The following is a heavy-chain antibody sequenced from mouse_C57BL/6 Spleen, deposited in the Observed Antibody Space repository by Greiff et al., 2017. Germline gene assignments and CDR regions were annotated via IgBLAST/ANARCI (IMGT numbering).Heavy chain of an antibody. J-gene: IGHJ4*01. D-gene: IGHD3-3*01. CDR3: ATQGGRGYYAMDY. V-gene: IGHV5-17*01. CDR2: ISSGSSTI. Sequence: EVHLVESGGGLVKPGGSLKLSCAASGFTFSDYGMHWVRQAPEKGLEWVAYISSGSSTIYYADTVKGRFTISRDNAKNTLFLQMTSLRSEDTAMXYCATQGGRGYYAMDYWGQGTSVTVSS. CDR1: GFTFSDYG.